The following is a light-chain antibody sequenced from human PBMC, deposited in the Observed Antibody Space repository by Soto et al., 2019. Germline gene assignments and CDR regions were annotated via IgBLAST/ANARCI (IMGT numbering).Light chain of an antibody. Sequence: DIVMTQSPLSLPVTPGEPASISCRSSQSLLHSNGYNDLDWYLQKPGQSPQLLIYLGSNRASGVPDMFSGSRSVTEVTMKISRVAAADVGVYYCMQALQTPITFGQGKRLEI. CDR1: QSLLHSNGYND. CDR2: LGS. CDR3: MQALQTPIT. V-gene: IGKV2-28*01. J-gene: IGKJ5*01.